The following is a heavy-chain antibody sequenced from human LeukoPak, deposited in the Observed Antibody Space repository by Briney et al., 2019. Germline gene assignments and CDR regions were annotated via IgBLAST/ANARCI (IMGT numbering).Heavy chain of an antibody. D-gene: IGHD2-2*01. CDR1: GFTFDDYG. Sequence: GGSLRLSCAASGFTFDDYGMSWVRQAPGKGLEWVSGINWNGGSTGYADSVKGRFTISRDNAKNSLYLQMNSLRAEDTALYHCARGNHCGSTSCALDYWGQGTLVTVSS. CDR2: INWNGGST. J-gene: IGHJ4*02. CDR3: ARGNHCGSTSCALDY. V-gene: IGHV3-20*01.